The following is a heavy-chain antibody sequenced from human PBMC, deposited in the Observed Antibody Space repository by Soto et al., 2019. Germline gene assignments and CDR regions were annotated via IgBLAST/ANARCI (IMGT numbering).Heavy chain of an antibody. Sequence: EVQVLESGGGLVQPGGSLRLSCAASGFTFNNYAMGWVRQAPGKGLEWVSAITGRGSDTYYVDSVKGRFTISRDNSKNTLYLQINSLRIDDTAVFYCAKLGSSSWSPHYYFDYWGQGTLVTVSS. CDR3: AKLGSSSWSPHYYFDY. CDR1: GFTFNNYA. V-gene: IGHV3-23*01. CDR2: ITGRGSDT. D-gene: IGHD2-2*01. J-gene: IGHJ4*02.